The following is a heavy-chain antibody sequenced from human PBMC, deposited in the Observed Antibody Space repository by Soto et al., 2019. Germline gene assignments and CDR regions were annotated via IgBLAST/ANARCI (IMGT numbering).Heavy chain of an antibody. J-gene: IGHJ6*03. CDR2: IYYSGST. CDR3: ARGGRSAYYYYMGV. Sequence: PSETLSLTCTVSGGSISSYYWSWIRQPPGKGLEWIGYIYYSGSTNYNPSLKSRVTISVDTSKNQFSLKLSSVTAADTAMYYCARGGRSAYYYYMGVWGQGTTVTVSS. CDR1: GGSISSYY. V-gene: IGHV4-59*01.